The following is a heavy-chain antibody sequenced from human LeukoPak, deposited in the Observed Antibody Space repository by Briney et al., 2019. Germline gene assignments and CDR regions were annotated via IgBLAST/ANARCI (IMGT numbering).Heavy chain of an antibody. CDR3: ARLPFIAAAGTLYYYYGMDV. Sequence: PGGSLRLSCAASGFTFSSYWMHWVRQAPGKGLVWVSRINSDGSSTSYADSVKGRFTISRDNAKNTLYLQMNSLRAEDTAVYYCARLPFIAAAGTLYYYYGMDVWGQGTTVTVSS. J-gene: IGHJ6*02. D-gene: IGHD6-13*01. CDR1: GFTFSSYW. CDR2: INSDGSST. V-gene: IGHV3-74*01.